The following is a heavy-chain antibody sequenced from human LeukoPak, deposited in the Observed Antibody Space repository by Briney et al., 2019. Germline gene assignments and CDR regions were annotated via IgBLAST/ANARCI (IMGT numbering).Heavy chain of an antibody. V-gene: IGHV1-69*11. Sequence: SVKVSCKASGGTFSSYAISWVRQAPGQGLEWMGRIIPILGTANYAQKFQGRVTITADESTSTAYMELSSLRSEDTAVYYCAIPWGLMTTVTWGSSSHAFDIWGQGTMVTVSS. CDR2: IIPILGTA. D-gene: IGHD4-11*01. CDR3: AIPWGLMTTVTWGSSSHAFDI. J-gene: IGHJ3*02. CDR1: GGTFSSYA.